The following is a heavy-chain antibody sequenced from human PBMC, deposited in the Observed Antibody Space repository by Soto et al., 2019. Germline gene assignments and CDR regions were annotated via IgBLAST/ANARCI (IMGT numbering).Heavy chain of an antibody. Sequence: QVLESGGGLVQPGGSLRLSCAASGFTFSCCAMSWVRQAPGKGLEWVSTIHGDGDYTHDTDSVKGRFTISRDNSRNTLYLQMNSLRADDTAVDYCAKNRGAGSYSNWSFAVWGRGTLVTVSS. CDR3: AKNRGAGSYSNWSFAV. CDR1: GFTFSCCA. D-gene: IGHD1-26*01. CDR2: IHGDGDYT. V-gene: IGHV3-23*01. J-gene: IGHJ2*01.